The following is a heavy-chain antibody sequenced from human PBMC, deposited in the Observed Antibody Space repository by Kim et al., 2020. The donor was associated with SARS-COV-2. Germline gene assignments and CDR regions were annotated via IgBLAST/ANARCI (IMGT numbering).Heavy chain of an antibody. CDR1: GFTFSNYA. CDR2: IDSSGGST. Sequence: GGSLRLSCGASGFTFSNYAMSWVRQAPGKGLEWASTIDSSGGSTYYADSVKGRFTISRDNSKNTLYLQMNSLRAEDTAVYYCTKPYCSSANCNRGWLDP. CDR3: TKPYCSSANCNRGWLDP. V-gene: IGHV3-23*01. D-gene: IGHD2-2*01. J-gene: IGHJ5*02.